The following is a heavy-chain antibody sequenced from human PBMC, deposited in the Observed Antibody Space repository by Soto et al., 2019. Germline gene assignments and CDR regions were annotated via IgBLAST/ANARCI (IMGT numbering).Heavy chain of an antibody. Sequence: ASVKVSCKASGYTFTSYDINWVRQATGQGLEWMGWMNPNSGNTGYAQKFQGRVTMTRNTSISTAYMELSSLRSEDTAVYYCARPAKGYCSGGSCYVSAFDIWGQGTMVTVSS. CDR1: GYTFTSYD. CDR3: ARPAKGYCSGGSCYVSAFDI. CDR2: MNPNSGNT. J-gene: IGHJ3*02. D-gene: IGHD2-15*01. V-gene: IGHV1-8*01.